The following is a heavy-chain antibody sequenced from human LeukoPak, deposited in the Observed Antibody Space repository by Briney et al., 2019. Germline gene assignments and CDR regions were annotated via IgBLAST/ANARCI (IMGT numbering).Heavy chain of an antibody. CDR2: ISTYNGNT. CDR1: GGTFSSYA. Sequence: ASVKVSCKASGGTFSSYAITWVRQAPGQGLEWMGWISTYNGNTNYARKLQGRVTLTTDTSTSTAYMELRSLRSDDTAVYYCARDCYGSGSYYNPLGYYYMDVWGKGTTVTVSS. CDR3: ARDCYGSGSYYNPLGYYYMDV. J-gene: IGHJ6*03. D-gene: IGHD3-10*01. V-gene: IGHV1-18*01.